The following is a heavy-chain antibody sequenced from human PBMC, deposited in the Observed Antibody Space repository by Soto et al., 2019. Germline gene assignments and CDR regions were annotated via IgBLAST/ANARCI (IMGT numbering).Heavy chain of an antibody. CDR2: IYSGGTT. D-gene: IGHD1-26*01. Sequence: EVQLVESGGGLVQPGGSLRLSCAVSGFTVSSNYMSWVRQAPGKGLEWVSVIYSGGTTYYADSVKGRFTISTDNSKNTLYLQMNNLRAEDTAVYYCARGLGATGGEYFDHWGQGTLVTVSS. CDR1: GFTVSSNY. CDR3: ARGLGATGGEYFDH. J-gene: IGHJ4*02. V-gene: IGHV3-66*01.